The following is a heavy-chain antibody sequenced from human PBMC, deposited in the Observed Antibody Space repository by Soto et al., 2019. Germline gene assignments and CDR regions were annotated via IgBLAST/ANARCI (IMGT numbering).Heavy chain of an antibody. CDR1: GGSISSYY. D-gene: IGHD6-6*01. CDR3: ASGIAALEPYYYYYYMDV. V-gene: IGHV4-59*08. Sequence: SETLSLTCTVSGGSISSYYWSWIRQPPGKGLEWIGYIYYSGSTNYNPSLKSRVTISVDTSKNQFSLKLSSVTAADTAVYYCASGIAALEPYYYYYYMDVWGKGTTVTVSS. J-gene: IGHJ6*03. CDR2: IYYSGST.